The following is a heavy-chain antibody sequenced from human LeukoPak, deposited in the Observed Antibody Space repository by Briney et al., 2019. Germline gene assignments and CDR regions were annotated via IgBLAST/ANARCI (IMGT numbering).Heavy chain of an antibody. CDR2: TSGRGDKL. CDR1: GFAFSTYA. CDR3: VKDKAHAFDI. V-gene: IGHV3-23*01. J-gene: IGHJ3*02. Sequence: GGSLRLSCAASGFAFSTYAMSWVRQAPGKGLEWVSATSGRGDKLYYADSVKGRFTISRDNSKNTLYLRMNSLRAGDTAIYYCVKDKAHAFDIWGQGTMVTVSS.